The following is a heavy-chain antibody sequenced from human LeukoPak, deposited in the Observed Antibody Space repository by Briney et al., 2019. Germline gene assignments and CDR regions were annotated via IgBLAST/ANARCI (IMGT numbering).Heavy chain of an antibody. CDR1: GYSFTDYD. CDR2: VSIYNDNT. V-gene: IGHV1-18*01. Sequence: ASVKVSCKASGYSFTDYDFSWVRQAPGQGLEWLGWVSIYNDNTNYAREFQDRITMTTDVSTSTAYMELKSLTSDDTAVYFCARTGHYQFDSWGQGTLVTVSS. CDR3: ARTGHYQFDS. J-gene: IGHJ4*02. D-gene: IGHD3-9*01.